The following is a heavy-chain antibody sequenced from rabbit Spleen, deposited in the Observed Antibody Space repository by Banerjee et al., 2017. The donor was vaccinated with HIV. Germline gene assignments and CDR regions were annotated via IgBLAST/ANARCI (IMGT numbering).Heavy chain of an antibody. CDR3: ARGSATMTMVITGYYFNL. J-gene: IGHJ4*01. CDR1: GFSFSSVHW. CDR2: IYAGSTGTT. Sequence: QSLEESGGDLVKPGASLTLTCTASGFSFSSVHWIYWVRQAPGKGLEWIGTIYAGSTGTTDYASWAKGRFTISKTSSTTVTLQMTSLTAADTATYFCARGSATMTMVITGYYFNLGGPGTLVT. D-gene: IGHD2-1*01. V-gene: IGHV1S40*01.